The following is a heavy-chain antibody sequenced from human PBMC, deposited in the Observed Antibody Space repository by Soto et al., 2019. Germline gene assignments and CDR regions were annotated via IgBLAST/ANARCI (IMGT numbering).Heavy chain of an antibody. CDR3: AKVGLFRNGHMGVVRGDY. Sequence: EVQLLESGGGLVQPGGSLRLSCTASGFTFGSYAMSWVRQAPGKGLEWVSGITDGGGSKFYADSVQGRFTISRDNSKNTLYLQMSSLPAEDTAIYYCAKVGLFRNGHMGVVRGDYWGQGTLVTVSA. CDR2: ITDGGGSK. J-gene: IGHJ4*02. CDR1: GFTFGSYA. V-gene: IGHV3-23*01. D-gene: IGHD2-21*01.